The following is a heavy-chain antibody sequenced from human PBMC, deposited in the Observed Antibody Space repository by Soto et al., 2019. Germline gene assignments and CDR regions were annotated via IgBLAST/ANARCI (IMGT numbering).Heavy chain of an antibody. CDR3: AGGGYCSGGSCYGTYYYGMDV. V-gene: IGHV1-69*13. Sequence: SVKVSCKASGGTFSSYAISWVRQAPGQGREWMGGIIPIFGTANYAQKFQGRVTITADESTSTAYMELSSLRSEDTAVYYCAGGGYCSGGSCYGTYYYGMDVWGQGTTVTVSS. CDR2: IIPIFGTA. D-gene: IGHD2-15*01. J-gene: IGHJ6*02. CDR1: GGTFSSYA.